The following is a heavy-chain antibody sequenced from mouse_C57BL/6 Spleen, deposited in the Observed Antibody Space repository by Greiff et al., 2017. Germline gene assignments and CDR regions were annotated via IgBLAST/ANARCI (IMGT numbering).Heavy chain of an antibody. V-gene: IGHV2-2*01. J-gene: IGHJ1*03. Sequence: QVQLQQSGPGLVQPSQCLSITCTASGFSLTSYGVHWVRQSPGKGLEWLGVIWSGGSTDYNAAFISSLSISKDNSKSQDFFKMNSLQADDTALYYCARRRDWYFDVGGTGTAVTVSS. CDR3: ARRRDWYFDV. CDR1: GFSLTSYG. CDR2: IWSGGST.